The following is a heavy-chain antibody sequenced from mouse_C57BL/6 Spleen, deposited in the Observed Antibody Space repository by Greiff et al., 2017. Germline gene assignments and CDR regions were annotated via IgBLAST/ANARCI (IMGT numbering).Heavy chain of an antibody. J-gene: IGHJ2*01. D-gene: IGHD2-1*01. CDR2: ISDGGSYT. Sequence: EVQVVESGGGLVKPGGSLKLSCAASGFTFSSYAMSWVRQTPEKRLEWVATISDGGSYTYYPDNVKGRFTISRDNAKNNLYLQMSHLKSEDTAMYYCARGGVYGNYGYWGQGTTLTVSS. CDR1: GFTFSSYA. V-gene: IGHV5-4*01. CDR3: ARGGVYGNYGY.